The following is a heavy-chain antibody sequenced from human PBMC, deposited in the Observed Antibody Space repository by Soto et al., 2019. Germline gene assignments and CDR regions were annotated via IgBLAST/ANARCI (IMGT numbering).Heavy chain of an antibody. D-gene: IGHD1-26*01. CDR2: IAYDGSEK. V-gene: IGHV3-30*09. Sequence: GQLVESGGGEVQPGRSLRLSCAASGFKFTDFALHWVRQAPGKGLEWVAIIAYDGSEKHYADSVKGRFAISRDNPKNTLYLEMNSRRPEDTAVYFCARRAWHSYYAIDFWGQGTTVTVFS. CDR1: GFKFTDFA. CDR3: ARRAWHSYYAIDF. J-gene: IGHJ6*02.